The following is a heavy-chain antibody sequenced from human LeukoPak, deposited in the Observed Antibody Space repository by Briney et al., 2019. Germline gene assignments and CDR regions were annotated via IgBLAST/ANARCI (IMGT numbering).Heavy chain of an antibody. CDR3: AGRDY. Sequence: SETLSLTCTVSGASVSTYYWSWIRQPAGKGLEWIGRVYTSGDTHYNASLRSRVTISVDKSKNQFSLKMTSVTVADTAVYSCAGRDYWGQGILVTVSS. CDR1: GASVSTYY. J-gene: IGHJ4*02. V-gene: IGHV4-4*07. CDR2: VYTSGDT.